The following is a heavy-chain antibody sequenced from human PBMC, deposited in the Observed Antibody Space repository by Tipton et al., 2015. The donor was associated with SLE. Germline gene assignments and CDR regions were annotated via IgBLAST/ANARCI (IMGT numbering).Heavy chain of an antibody. CDR1: NGSISNYY. J-gene: IGHJ4*02. D-gene: IGHD2-15*01. Sequence: TLSLTCTVSNGSISNYYWSWIRQPPGKGLEWIGSISYSGNTHYNPSLESRVSMSVDTSKNKFSLKLNSVTTADTAVYWCARGGYGGSPGGFDYWGQGTLVTVSS. V-gene: IGHV4-4*07. CDR2: ISYSGNT. CDR3: ARGGYGGSPGGFDY.